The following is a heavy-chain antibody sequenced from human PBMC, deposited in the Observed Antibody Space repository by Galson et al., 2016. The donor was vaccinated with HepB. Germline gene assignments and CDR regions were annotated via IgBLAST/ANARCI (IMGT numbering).Heavy chain of an antibody. CDR1: GYNFNTYA. Sequence: SVKVSCKASGYNFNTYAFHWVRQAPGHRPEWMGWINAGNGNTKYAQKFKGRVTIIRDTSEYTIYMELTSLTSEDTAVYYCVRAPGRSGVRRKGIRRKGEWGEYSPVNWFDPWGQGTLVTVSS. CDR3: VRAPGRSGVRRKGIRRKGEWGEYSPVNWFDP. J-gene: IGHJ5*02. CDR2: INAGNGNT. D-gene: IGHD3-16*01. V-gene: IGHV1-3*01.